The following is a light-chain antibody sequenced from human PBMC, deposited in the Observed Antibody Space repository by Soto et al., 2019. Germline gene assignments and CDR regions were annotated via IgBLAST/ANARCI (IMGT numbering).Light chain of an antibody. CDR1: SSDVGGYNY. J-gene: IGLJ1*01. CDR2: DVS. CDR3: ISYTSSSPYV. V-gene: IGLV2-14*03. Sequence: QSVLIQPASVSGSPGQSITISCTGTSSDVGGYNYVSWYQHHPGKAPKLIIFDVSNRPSGISNRFSGSKSGNTASLTISGLQAEDEADYYCISYTSSSPYVFGTGTKVTVL.